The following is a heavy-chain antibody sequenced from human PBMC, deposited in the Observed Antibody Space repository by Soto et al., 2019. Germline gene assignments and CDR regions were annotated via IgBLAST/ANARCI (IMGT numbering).Heavy chain of an antibody. Sequence: PGGSLRLSCAASGFTFSSYGMHWVRQAPGKGLEWVAVIWYDGSNKYYADSVKGRFTISRDNSKNTLYLQMNSLRAEDTAVYYCAREGHPTYYYDSSCYFLYWGQGTLVTVSS. V-gene: IGHV3-33*01. D-gene: IGHD3-22*01. CDR3: AREGHPTYYYDSSCYFLY. CDR1: GFTFSSYG. CDR2: IWYDGSNK. J-gene: IGHJ4*02.